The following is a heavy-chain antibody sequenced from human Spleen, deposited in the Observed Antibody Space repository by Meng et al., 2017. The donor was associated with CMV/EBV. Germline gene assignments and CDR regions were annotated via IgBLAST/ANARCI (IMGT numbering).Heavy chain of an antibody. V-gene: IGHV1-2*02. CDR3: ASDLLGYCTSSSCAEPELTDY. CDR1: GYTFTAYL. CDR2: INPNSGGT. Sequence: ASVKVSCKASGYTFTAYLIHWVRQAHGQGLEWMGWINPNSGGTNYAQKFQGRVTMTRDTSIDTAYMELISLSSDDTAVYYCASDLLGYCTSSSCAEPELTDYWGQGTLVTVSS. J-gene: IGHJ4*02. D-gene: IGHD2-2*01.